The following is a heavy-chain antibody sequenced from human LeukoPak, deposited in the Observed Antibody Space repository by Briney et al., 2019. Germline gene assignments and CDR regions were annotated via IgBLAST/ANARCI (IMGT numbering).Heavy chain of an antibody. CDR1: GGSISSGGYY. D-gene: IGHD3-22*01. CDR2: IYYSGST. J-gene: IGHJ4*02. Sequence: SETLSLTCTVSGGSISSGGYYWSWIRQHPGKGLEWIGYIYYSGSTYYNPSLKSRVTISVDTSKNQFSLKLSSVTAADTAVYYCARSSYDSSGYQRVFDYWGQGTLVTVSS. CDR3: ARSSYDSSGYQRVFDY. V-gene: IGHV4-31*03.